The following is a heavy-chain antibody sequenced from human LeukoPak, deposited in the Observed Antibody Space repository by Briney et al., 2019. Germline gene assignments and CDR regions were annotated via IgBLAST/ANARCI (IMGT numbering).Heavy chain of an antibody. CDR3: ARAPSGGSGYEPLYYYGMDV. D-gene: IGHD5-12*01. V-gene: IGHV3-7*01. CDR2: IKQDRSEK. J-gene: IGHJ6*02. Sequence: GGPLRLSCAASGFTFSSYWMSWVRQAPGKGLEWVANIKQDRSEKYYVDSVKGRFTISRDNAKNSLYLQMNSLRAEDTAVYYCARAPSGGSGYEPLYYYGMDVWGQGTTVTVSS. CDR1: GFTFSSYW.